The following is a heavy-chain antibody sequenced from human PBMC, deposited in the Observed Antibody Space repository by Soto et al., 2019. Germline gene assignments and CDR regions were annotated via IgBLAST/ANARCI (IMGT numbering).Heavy chain of an antibody. Sequence: PGGSLRLSCVASGFSFSGYAMSWVRQAPGKGLVWVSSMTATGVSIYYADSVRGRFTISRDNSKNTLYLQMSSLRAEDTATYYCAKDSIPYSSSYDLDHWGRGALVTVSS. V-gene: IGHV3-23*01. CDR2: MTATGVSI. CDR3: AKDSIPYSSSYDLDH. J-gene: IGHJ4*02. CDR1: GFSFSGYA. D-gene: IGHD6-13*01.